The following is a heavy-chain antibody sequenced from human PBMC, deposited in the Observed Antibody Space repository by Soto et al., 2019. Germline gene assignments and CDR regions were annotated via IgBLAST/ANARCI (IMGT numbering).Heavy chain of an antibody. Sequence: QVQLVQSGAEVKKPGASVKVSCKASGYTFTIYGISWVRQAPGQGLEWMGWISAYNGNTNYAQKLQGRVTMTTDTSASTPHMEMRSLSSDDTAVNFSARYRVYSASYWGPGTMWSVSS. D-gene: IGHD1-26*01. CDR1: GYTFTIYG. V-gene: IGHV1-18*01. J-gene: IGHJ4*02. CDR3: ARYRVYSASY. CDR2: ISAYNGNT.